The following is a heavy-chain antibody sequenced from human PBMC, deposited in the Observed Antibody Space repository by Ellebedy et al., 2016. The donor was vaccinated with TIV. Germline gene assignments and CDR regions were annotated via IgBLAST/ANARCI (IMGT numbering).Heavy chain of an antibody. CDR1: GFSLSRSQMG. J-gene: IGHJ4*02. D-gene: IGHD6-13*01. V-gene: IGHV2-5*02. CDR3: AHFYSTWSDFDF. Sequence: SGPTLVKPTQTLTLTCTFSGFSLSRSQMGVAWIRQPPGKALEWLALIDWGDDKRYSPSLRRRLTITKDTSENQVILTMTDMEPVDTATYYCAHFYSTWSDFDFWGQGTVVTVSA. CDR2: IDWGDDK.